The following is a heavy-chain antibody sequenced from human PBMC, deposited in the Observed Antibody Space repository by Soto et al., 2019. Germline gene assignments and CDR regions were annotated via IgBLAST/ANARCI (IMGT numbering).Heavy chain of an antibody. CDR3: ASLGRGYSGYDLAGAFDI. CDR2: ISYDGSNE. Sequence: GGSLRLSCAASGFTFSSYAMHWVRQAPGKGLEWVAVISYDGSNEYYADSVKGRFTISRDNSKNTLYLQMNSLRAEDTAVYYCASLGRGYSGYDLAGAFDIWGQGTMVTVSS. CDR1: GFTFSSYA. J-gene: IGHJ3*02. V-gene: IGHV3-30-3*01. D-gene: IGHD5-12*01.